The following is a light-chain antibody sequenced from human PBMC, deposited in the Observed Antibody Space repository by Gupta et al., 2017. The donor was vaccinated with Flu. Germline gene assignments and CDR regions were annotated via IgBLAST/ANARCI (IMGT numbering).Light chain of an antibody. CDR3: LQHNSYPQT. CDR1: QGIGND. V-gene: IGKV1-17*01. Sequence: PSSLSASVGDRVTITCRASQGIGNDLGWYQQKPGKAPKRLIYVASSLQDGVPSRFSGSRFGTEFTLTISSLQPEDIATYFCLQHNSYPQTFGQGTMVDIK. J-gene: IGKJ1*01. CDR2: VAS.